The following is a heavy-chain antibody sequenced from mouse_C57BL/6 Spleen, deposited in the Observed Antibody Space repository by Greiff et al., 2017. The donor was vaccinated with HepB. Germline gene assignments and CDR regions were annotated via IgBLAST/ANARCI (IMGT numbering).Heavy chain of an antibody. CDR3: ERRANSYFDY. CDR2: ISNGGGST. D-gene: IGHD4-1*01. V-gene: IGHV5-12*01. J-gene: IGHJ2*01. CDR1: GFTFSDYY. Sequence: EVQGVESGGGLVQPGGSLKLSCAASGFTFSDYYMYWVRQTPEKRLEWVAYISNGGGSTYYPDTVKGRFTISRDNAKNTLYLQMSSLKSEDTAMYYCERRANSYFDYWGQGTTLTVSS.